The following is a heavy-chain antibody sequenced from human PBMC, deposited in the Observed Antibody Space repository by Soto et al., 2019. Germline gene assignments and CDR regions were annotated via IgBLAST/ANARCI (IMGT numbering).Heavy chain of an antibody. CDR3: ARDSAYYDFWSGSRDAFDI. J-gene: IGHJ3*02. Sequence: QVQLQESGPGLVKPSETLSLTCTVSGGSISSYYWSWIRQPPGKGLEWIGYIYYSGSTNYNPSLKSRVTISVDTSKNQFSLKLSSVTAVDTAVYYCARDSAYYDFWSGSRDAFDIWGQGTMVTVSS. CDR2: IYYSGST. D-gene: IGHD3-3*01. CDR1: GGSISSYY. V-gene: IGHV4-59*01.